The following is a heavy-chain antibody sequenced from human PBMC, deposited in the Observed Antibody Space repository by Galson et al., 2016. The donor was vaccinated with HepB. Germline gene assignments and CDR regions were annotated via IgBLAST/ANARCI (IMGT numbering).Heavy chain of an antibody. CDR3: ARVLLSSGWYPLIYYAMDV. J-gene: IGHJ6*02. CDR2: MDYSGNS. D-gene: IGHD6-19*01. CDR1: GASIATTACY. Sequence: TLSLTCTVSGASIATTACYWSWIRQPPGKGLEWIGYMDYSGNSYYNPSLKSRVTISIDPSKDQFSMGLSSVTAADTAVYFCARVLLSSGWYPLIYYAMDVWGQGTTVTVSS. V-gene: IGHV4-31*03.